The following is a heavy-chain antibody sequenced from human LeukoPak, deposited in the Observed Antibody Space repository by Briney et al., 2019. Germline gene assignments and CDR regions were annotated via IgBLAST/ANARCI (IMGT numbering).Heavy chain of an antibody. Sequence: SETLSLTCTVSGGSVSSGSYYWSWIRQPPGKGLEWIGYIYYSGSTNYNPSLKSRVTISVDTSKNQFSLKLSSVTAAVTAVYYCASLHYYDSSGSLSGAFDIWGQGTMVTVSS. V-gene: IGHV4-61*01. CDR2: IYYSGST. CDR3: ASLHYYDSSGSLSGAFDI. D-gene: IGHD3-22*01. CDR1: GGSVSSGSYY. J-gene: IGHJ3*02.